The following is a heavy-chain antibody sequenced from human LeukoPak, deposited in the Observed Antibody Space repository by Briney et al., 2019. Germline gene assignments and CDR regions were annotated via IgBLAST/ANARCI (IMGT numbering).Heavy chain of an antibody. CDR2: ISNSGST. CDR3: GRDALVGYYSYYYMDV. CDR1: GGSISSHY. D-gene: IGHD2-15*01. V-gene: IGHV4-59*11. J-gene: IGHJ6*03. Sequence: SETLSLTCTVSGGSISSHYWTWIRQSPVKELEWIGVISNSGSTSYNPSLQSRVTISIDTSKNQFSLKLSSVTAADTAVYYCGRDALVGYYSYYYMDVWGKGTTVTVSS.